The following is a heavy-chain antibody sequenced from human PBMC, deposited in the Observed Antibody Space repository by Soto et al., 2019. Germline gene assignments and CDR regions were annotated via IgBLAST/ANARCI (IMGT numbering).Heavy chain of an antibody. CDR1: GGTFSSYA. CDR3: ARVPPESSWSLYYYYGMDV. CDR2: IIPIFGTA. Sequence: SVKVSCKASGGTFSSYAISWVRQAPGQGLEWMGGIIPIFGTANYAQKFQGRVTITADESTSTAYMELSSLRSEDTAVYYCARVPPESSWSLYYYYGMDVWGQGTTVTVSS. V-gene: IGHV1-69*13. D-gene: IGHD6-13*01. J-gene: IGHJ6*02.